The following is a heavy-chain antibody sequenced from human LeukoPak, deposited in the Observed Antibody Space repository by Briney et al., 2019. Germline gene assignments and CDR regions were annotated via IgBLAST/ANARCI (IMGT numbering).Heavy chain of an antibody. CDR2: ISANSGNT. Sequence: GASVKVSCKASGSTFTSNGISWVRQAPGKGLEWMGWISANSGNTNYAQRMQGRVTMTTETSSSTAYMELRNLRSDDTAVYYCARDKNYRFDYWGQGTLVTVSS. CDR3: ARDKNYRFDY. J-gene: IGHJ4*02. V-gene: IGHV1-18*01. D-gene: IGHD5-24*01. CDR1: GSTFTSNG.